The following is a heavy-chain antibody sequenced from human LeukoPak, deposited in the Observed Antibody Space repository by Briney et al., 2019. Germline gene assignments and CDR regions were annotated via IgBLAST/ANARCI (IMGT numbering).Heavy chain of an antibody. CDR3: ARMMYGNGWNRYYFDY. D-gene: IGHD6-19*01. CDR1: GGSISSYNHY. V-gene: IGHV4-39*01. CDR2: ICYGGST. Sequence: PSETLSLTCTVSGGSISSYNHYWGWIRQPPGKGLERLGSICYGGSTHDNPSLKSRVTISVDTSKNQFSLRVTSATAADTAVYYCARMMYGNGWNRYYFDYWGQGTLVTVSS. J-gene: IGHJ4*02.